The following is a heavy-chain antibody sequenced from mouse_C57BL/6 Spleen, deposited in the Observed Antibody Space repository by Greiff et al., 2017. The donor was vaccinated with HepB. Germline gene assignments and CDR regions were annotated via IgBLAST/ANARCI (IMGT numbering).Heavy chain of an antibody. V-gene: IGHV1-69*01. D-gene: IGHD2-1*01. CDR3: ARKGNIYYGNYWYFDV. CDR2: IDPSDSYT. J-gene: IGHJ1*03. CDR1: GYTFTSYW. Sequence: VQLQQSGAELVMPGASVKLSCKASGYTFTSYWMHWVKQRPGQGLEWIGEIDPSDSYTNYNQKFKGKSTLTVDKSSSTAYMQRSSLTSEDSAVYYCARKGNIYYGNYWYFDVWGTGTTVTVSS.